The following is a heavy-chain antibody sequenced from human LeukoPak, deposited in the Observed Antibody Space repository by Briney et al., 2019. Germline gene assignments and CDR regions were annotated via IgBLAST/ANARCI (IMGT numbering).Heavy chain of an antibody. CDR1: GFTFSSYD. V-gene: IGHV3-13*01. D-gene: IGHD3-16*01. Sequence: GGSLRLACAASGFTFSSYDMDWVRQATGKGLEWVSGIGIAGDTHYPDSVRGRFTIFRENAKNSLYLQMNSLRAEDTAVYYCARAEPPYHGRLDSWGQGILVTVSS. J-gene: IGHJ5*01. CDR3: ARAEPPYHGRLDS. CDR2: IGIAGDT.